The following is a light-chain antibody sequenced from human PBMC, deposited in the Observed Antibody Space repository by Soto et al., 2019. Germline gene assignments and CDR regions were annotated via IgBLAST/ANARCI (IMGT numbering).Light chain of an antibody. CDR2: AAS. V-gene: IGKV1-9*01. CDR1: QGISSY. J-gene: IGKJ5*01. Sequence: DIQLTQSPSFLSASVGDRVTITCRASQGISSYLAWYQQKPGKAPKLLIYAASTLQSGVPSRFSGSGSGTEFTLTISSLQPEDFATYYCQHLDSYSTFGQGTRLDI. CDR3: QHLDSYST.